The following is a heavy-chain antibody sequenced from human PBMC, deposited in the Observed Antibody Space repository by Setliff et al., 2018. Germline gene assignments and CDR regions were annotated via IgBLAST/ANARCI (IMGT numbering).Heavy chain of an antibody. V-gene: IGHV4-4*02. D-gene: IGHD3-22*01. CDR2: IYHSGST. J-gene: IGHJ4*02. CDR3: ARGAGWCCDSSGYYYDY. Sequence: PSETLSLTCAVSGGSISSSNWWSWVRQPPGKGLEWIGEIYHSGSTNYNPSLKSRVTISVDTSKNQFSLKLSSVTAADTAVYYCARGAGWCCDSSGYYYDYWGQGTLVTVSS. CDR1: GGSISSSNW.